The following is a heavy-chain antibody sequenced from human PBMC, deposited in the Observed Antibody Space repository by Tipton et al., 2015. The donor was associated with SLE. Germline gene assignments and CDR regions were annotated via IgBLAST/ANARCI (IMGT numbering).Heavy chain of an antibody. CDR1: GGSMNDYY. CDR3: ARSMLTTKRVFDY. CDR2: IYYTGSS. J-gene: IGHJ4*02. D-gene: IGHD3-16*01. V-gene: IGHV4-59*01. Sequence: TLSLTCSVSGGSMNDYYWSWIRQPPGKGLEWIGHIYYTGSSNHNPSLKGRVTMSVDTSKNQFSLSVNSVTAADTAVYYCARSMLTTKRVFDYWGQGTLVTVSS.